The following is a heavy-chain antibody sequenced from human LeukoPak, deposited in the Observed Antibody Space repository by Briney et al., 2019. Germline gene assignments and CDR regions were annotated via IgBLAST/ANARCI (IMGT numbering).Heavy chain of an antibody. CDR1: GFTFSSYG. V-gene: IGHV3-33*01. J-gene: IGHJ4*02. Sequence: GGSLRLSCAASGFTFSSYGMHWVRQAPGKGLEWVAVIWYDGSNKYYADSVKGRFTISRDNSKNTLYLQMNSLRAEDTAVCYCARHGRVTASFDYWGQGTLVTVSS. CDR2: IWYDGSNK. D-gene: IGHD2-21*02. CDR3: ARHGRVTASFDY.